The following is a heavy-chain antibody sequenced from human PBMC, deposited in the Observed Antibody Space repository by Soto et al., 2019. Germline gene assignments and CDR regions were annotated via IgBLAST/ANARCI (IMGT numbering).Heavy chain of an antibody. CDR1: GFTFSSYW. Sequence: EVQLVESGGGLVQPGGSLRLSCVVSGFTFSSYWMHWVRQAPGEGLVWVSRINPDGSSTGYADSVKGRFTISRDNAKNTLFLQMNCLSVEDTAVYYCARLKADPVDYWGQGTLVTVSS. CDR2: INPDGSST. CDR3: ARLKADPVDY. D-gene: IGHD6-13*01. J-gene: IGHJ4*02. V-gene: IGHV3-74*01.